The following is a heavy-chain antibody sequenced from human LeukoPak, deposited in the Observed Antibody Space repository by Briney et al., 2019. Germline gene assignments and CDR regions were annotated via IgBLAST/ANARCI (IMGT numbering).Heavy chain of an antibody. CDR3: ARDPYSGNYGNDYYYYMDV. CDR2: MTRSGTYI. D-gene: IGHD1-26*01. Sequence: GGSLRLSCEASGFTFSNYNMNWVRQAPGKAMEWVSSMTRSGTYIFYADSVKGRFTISRDNAKNSLYLQMDSLGPEDTAVYYCARDPYSGNYGNDYYYYMDVWGKGTTVTISS. J-gene: IGHJ6*03. CDR1: GFTFSNYN. V-gene: IGHV3-21*01.